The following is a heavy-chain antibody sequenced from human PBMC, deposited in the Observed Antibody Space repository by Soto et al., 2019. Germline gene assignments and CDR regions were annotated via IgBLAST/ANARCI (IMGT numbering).Heavy chain of an antibody. CDR2: INPNSGGT. CDR3: ARAYYYDSSGYEMSDY. CDR1: GYTFTGYY. Sequence: GASVKASCKASGYTFTGYYMHWVRQAPGQGLEWMGWINPNSGGTNYAQKFQGRVTMTRDTSISTAYMELSRLRSDDTAVYYCARAYYYDSSGYEMSDYWGQGTLVTVSS. J-gene: IGHJ4*02. D-gene: IGHD3-22*01. V-gene: IGHV1-2*02.